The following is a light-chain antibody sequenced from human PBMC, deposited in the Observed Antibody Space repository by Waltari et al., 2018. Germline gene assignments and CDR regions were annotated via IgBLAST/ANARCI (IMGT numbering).Light chain of an antibody. CDR2: DAN. CDR3: CSYAGSSTLI. J-gene: IGLJ2*01. CDR1: SSDVGSYSF. V-gene: IGLV2-23*01. Sequence: QSALTQPASVSGSPGQSITISCTGTSSDVGSYSFVSWYLQHPGKAPKLIIFDANQRPSGVSSRFSGSKSGNTASLTISGLQAEDEADYYCCSYAGSSTLIFGGGTKVTVL.